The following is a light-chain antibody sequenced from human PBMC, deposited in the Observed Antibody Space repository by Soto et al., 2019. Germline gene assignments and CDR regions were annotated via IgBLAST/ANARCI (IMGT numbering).Light chain of an antibody. CDR2: GNI. J-gene: IGLJ3*02. CDR3: QSYDSSLSGWV. V-gene: IGLV1-40*01. CDR1: SSNIGTSDD. Sequence: QSVLTQPPSVSGAPGQRVTISCTGSSSNIGTSDDVHWYQQLPGTAPKLLIYGNINRPSGVPDRFSGSKSGTSASLAITGRHAEDEADYYCQSYDSSLSGWVFGGGTKLTVL.